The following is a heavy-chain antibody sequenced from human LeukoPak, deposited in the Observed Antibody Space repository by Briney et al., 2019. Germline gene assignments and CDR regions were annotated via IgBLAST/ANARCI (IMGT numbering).Heavy chain of an antibody. CDR1: GSSITSDYF. CDR3: ARNVTAGFFDY. J-gene: IGHJ4*02. D-gene: IGHD1-1*01. CDR2: IYYSWGM. V-gene: IGHV4-38-2*01. Sequence: SETLSLTCAVSGSSITSDYFWGWILQPPGKGLEWIATIYYSWGMYFNPSLKSRVTVSLDASKNQFSLKMTSLTAADTAIYYCARNVTAGFFDYWGQGIMVTVSS.